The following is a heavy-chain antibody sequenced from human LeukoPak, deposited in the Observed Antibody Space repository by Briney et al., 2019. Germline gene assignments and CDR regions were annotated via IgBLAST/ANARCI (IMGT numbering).Heavy chain of an antibody. D-gene: IGHD1-1*01. V-gene: IGHV1-46*01. J-gene: IGHJ4*02. CDR1: GYTFTYHY. Sequence: ASVKVSCKASGYTFTYHYIHLVRQAPGQGLEWMGIINPSNGDTNYAQRFQGRVTMTRDTSTSTVYMELSSLDSEDTAVYYCARESDVGKDFDCWGQGTLSPSPQ. CDR2: INPSNGDT. CDR3: ARESDVGKDFDC.